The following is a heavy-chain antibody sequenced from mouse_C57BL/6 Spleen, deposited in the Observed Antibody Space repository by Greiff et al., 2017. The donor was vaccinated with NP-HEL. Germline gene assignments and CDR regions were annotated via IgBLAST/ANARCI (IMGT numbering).Heavy chain of an antibody. CDR1: GYTFTDYN. V-gene: IGHV1-18*01. CDR3: ARGNYGRGFAY. J-gene: IGHJ3*01. CDR2: INPNNGGT. D-gene: IGHD1-1*01. Sequence: VQLKESGPELVKPGASVKIPCKASGYTFTDYNMDWVKQSHGKSLEWIGDINPNNGGTIYNQKFKGKATLTVDKSSSTAYMELRSLTSEDTAVYYCARGNYGRGFAYWGQGTLVTVSA.